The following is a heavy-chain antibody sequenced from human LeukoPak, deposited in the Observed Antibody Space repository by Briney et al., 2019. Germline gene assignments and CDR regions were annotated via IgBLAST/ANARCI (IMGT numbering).Heavy chain of an antibody. V-gene: IGHV4-39*07. J-gene: IGHJ2*01. CDR2: VYYSGST. CDR1: GGSISSSSYY. CDR3: ARVPFVVVTAPWYFDL. D-gene: IGHD2-21*02. Sequence: PSETLSLTCTVSGGSISSSSYYWAWIRQPPGSGLEWIGSVYYSGSTYYNLSLKSRVTISVDTSKNQFSLKLSSVTAADTAVYYCARVPFVVVTAPWYFDLWGRGTLVTVSS.